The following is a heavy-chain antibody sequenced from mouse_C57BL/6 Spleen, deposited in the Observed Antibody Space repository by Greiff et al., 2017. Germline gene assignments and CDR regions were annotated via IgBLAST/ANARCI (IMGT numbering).Heavy chain of an antibody. CDR3: ARSEYDYDGFAY. Sequence: LQESGAELVRPGASVKMSCKASGYTFTSYNMHWVKQTSRQGLEWIGAIYPGNGDTSYNQKFKGKATLTVDKSSSTAYMQLSSLTSEDSAVYFCARSEYDYDGFAYWGQGTLVTVSA. V-gene: IGHV1-12*01. J-gene: IGHJ3*01. CDR2: IYPGNGDT. D-gene: IGHD2-4*01. CDR1: GYTFTSYN.